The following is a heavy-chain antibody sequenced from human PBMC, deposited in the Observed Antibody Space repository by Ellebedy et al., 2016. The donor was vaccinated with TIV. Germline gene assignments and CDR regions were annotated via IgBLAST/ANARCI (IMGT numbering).Heavy chain of an antibody. Sequence: SLKISCAASGFTFNNFAMHWVRQIPGKGLEWVSGITWNGTIIGYADSVKGRFTVSRDNAKKSLFLHMNSLRPDDTALYYCAKDFTLRYFDWLSGGSFDVWGQGAVVTVSS. J-gene: IGHJ3*01. D-gene: IGHD3-9*01. CDR1: GFTFNNFA. CDR3: AKDFTLRYFDWLSGGSFDV. V-gene: IGHV3-9*01. CDR2: ITWNGTII.